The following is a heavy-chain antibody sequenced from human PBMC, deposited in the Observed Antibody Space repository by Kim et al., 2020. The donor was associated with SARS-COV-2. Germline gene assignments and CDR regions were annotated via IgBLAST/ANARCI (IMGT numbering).Heavy chain of an antibody. J-gene: IGHJ4*02. D-gene: IGHD6-13*01. Sequence: APKFQGRVTMTRDTAISTAYMELSRLRSDDTAVYYCARRSSSPEYYFDYWGQGTLVTVSS. CDR3: ARRSSSPEYYFDY. V-gene: IGHV1-2*02.